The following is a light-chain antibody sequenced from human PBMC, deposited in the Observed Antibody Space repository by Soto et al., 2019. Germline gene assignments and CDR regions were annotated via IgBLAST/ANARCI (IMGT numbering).Light chain of an antibody. CDR1: ESLSKW. J-gene: IGKJ1*01. CDR3: QQYNRYAWT. CDR2: DAS. Sequence: DIQMTQSPSTLSASVGDRVTITCRATESLSKWLAWYQQKPGKAPKLLISDASSLQSGVPSRFSGSRSGTEFTLTISSLQPDDSATYYCQQYNRYAWTFGQGTKVEIK. V-gene: IGKV1-5*01.